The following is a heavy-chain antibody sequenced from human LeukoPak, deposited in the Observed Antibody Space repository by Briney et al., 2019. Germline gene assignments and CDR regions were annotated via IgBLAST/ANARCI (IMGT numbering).Heavy chain of an antibody. CDR3: AKGPPDIVLIVFISFDY. CDR2: ISGSGGST. D-gene: IGHD2-8*01. J-gene: IGHJ4*02. Sequence: GGSLRLSRAASGFTFSSYAMSWVRQAPGKGLEWVSAISGSGGSTYYADSVKGRFTISRDNSKNTLYLQMNSLRAEDTAVYYCAKGPPDIVLIVFISFDYWGQGTLVTVSS. V-gene: IGHV3-23*01. CDR1: GFTFSSYA.